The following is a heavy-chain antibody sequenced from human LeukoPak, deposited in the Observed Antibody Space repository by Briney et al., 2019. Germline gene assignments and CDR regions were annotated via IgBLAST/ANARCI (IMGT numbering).Heavy chain of an antibody. Sequence: QPGGSLRLSCAASGFTFSNYWMSWVRQAPGKGPEWMGNIKEDGSETYYVDSVKGRFTISRDSANNSLFLQMNSLRGEDTAVYYCARGVDTAITGGYYYYGMDVWGQGTTVTVSS. CDR2: IKEDGSET. CDR3: ARGVDTAITGGYYYYGMDV. CDR1: GFTFSNYW. J-gene: IGHJ6*02. D-gene: IGHD5-18*01. V-gene: IGHV3-7*04.